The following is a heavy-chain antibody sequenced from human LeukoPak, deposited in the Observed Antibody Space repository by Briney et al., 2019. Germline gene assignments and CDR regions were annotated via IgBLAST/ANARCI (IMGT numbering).Heavy chain of an antibody. CDR1: GFTFTIYA. Sequence: GTSLRLSYAASGFTFTIYAIHWVRQAPGKGLEWLAVTDGSNKFYSDSVKGRFTISGDSSKNTVYLQMNSLRPEDTAMYYCAKDLIAGAPDYFDYWGQGTLVSVSS. CDR2: TDGSNK. CDR3: AKDLIAGAPDYFDY. J-gene: IGHJ4*02. D-gene: IGHD1-14*01. V-gene: IGHV3-30-3*01.